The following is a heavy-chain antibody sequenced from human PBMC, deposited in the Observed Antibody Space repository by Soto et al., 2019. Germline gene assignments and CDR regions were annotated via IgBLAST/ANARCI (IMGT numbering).Heavy chain of an antibody. V-gene: IGHV3-21*01. Sequence: ASLILSFVTSGFTFSRNTMNWVRQAPGKGLEWVASITSSGSYVYYADSVKGRFSASRDNAKNSLSLQMDSLRPDDTAIYFCVKDEGIEAMDVWGQGTTVTVSS. D-gene: IGHD3-3*02. J-gene: IGHJ6*02. CDR1: GFTFSRNT. CDR3: VKDEGIEAMDV. CDR2: ITSSGSYV.